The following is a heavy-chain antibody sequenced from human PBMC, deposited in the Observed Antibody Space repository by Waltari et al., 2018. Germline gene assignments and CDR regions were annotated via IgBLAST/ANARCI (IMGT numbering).Heavy chain of an antibody. CDR3: ARAEANFDAFDI. Sequence: QVQLVQSGAEVKKPGASVKVSCKASGYTFTGSHMHWVRQAPGQGLEWMGWINPNSGGTNYAKKFQGRVTMTRDTSISTAYMELSRLRSDDTAVYYCARAEANFDAFDIWGQGTMVTVSS. J-gene: IGHJ3*02. CDR2: INPNSGGT. D-gene: IGHD7-27*01. V-gene: IGHV1-2*02. CDR1: GYTFTGSH.